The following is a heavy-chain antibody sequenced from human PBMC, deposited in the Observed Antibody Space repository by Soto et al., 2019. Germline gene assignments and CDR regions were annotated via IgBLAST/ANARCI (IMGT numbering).Heavy chain of an antibody. CDR2: ITPAGDHT. J-gene: IGHJ4*02. Sequence: GGSLRLSCSASGFTFSTSGLHWVRRAPGKGLEFVSAITPAGDHTFYADSVKGRFTISRDNGKNTLYLQMSSLRAEDTAVYHCAKSNSLSYQQYWGQGTLVTVSS. CDR3: AKSNSLSYQQY. CDR1: GFTFSTSG. D-gene: IGHD3-16*01. V-gene: IGHV3-64D*08.